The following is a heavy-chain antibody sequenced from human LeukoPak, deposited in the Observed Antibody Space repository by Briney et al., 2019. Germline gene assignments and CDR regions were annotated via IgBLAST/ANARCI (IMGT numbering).Heavy chain of an antibody. Sequence: HPGGSLRLSCAASGFTFSSYAMSWVRQAPGKGLEWVSAISGSGGSTYYADSVEGRFTISRDNSKNTLYLQMNSLRAEDTAVYYCAKPPFGGNIVVVPAATYYFDYWGQGTLVTVSS. CDR3: AKPPFGGNIVVVPAATYYFDY. CDR1: GFTFSSYA. D-gene: IGHD2-2*01. J-gene: IGHJ4*02. CDR2: ISGSGGST. V-gene: IGHV3-23*01.